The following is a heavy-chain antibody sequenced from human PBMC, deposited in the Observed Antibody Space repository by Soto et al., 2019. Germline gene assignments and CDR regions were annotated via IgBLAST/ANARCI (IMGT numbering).Heavy chain of an antibody. CDR1: GLSLSTTGVG. CDR3: VPRRCGGDCLQSYSSHSYYGLDV. CDR2: IYWDDDK. J-gene: IGHJ6*02. Sequence: QITLKESGPTLVKPTQTLTLTCTFSGLSLSTTGVGVGWIRQPPGKALEWLALIYWDDDKRYSPSLKSRLTITKDTAKNQVVLTMTNREPVDTATYYCVPRRCGGDCLQSYSSHSYYGLDVWGQGTTVTVSS. V-gene: IGHV2-5*02. D-gene: IGHD2-21*02.